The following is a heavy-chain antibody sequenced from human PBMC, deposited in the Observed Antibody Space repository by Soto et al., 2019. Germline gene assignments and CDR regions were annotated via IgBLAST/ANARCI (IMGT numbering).Heavy chain of an antibody. Sequence: QVQLVQSGAEVKKPGSSVKVSCKASGDTFSSYTISWVRQAPGQGLEWMGGIIPIFGTANYPQKFQGRVTITTAESTSTAYMGLRSLGSYYTAVYYCARGGGRYGDYFDYWGQGTLVTVSS. V-gene: IGHV1-69*01. D-gene: IGHD4-17*01. CDR2: IIPIFGTA. CDR3: ARGGGRYGDYFDY. J-gene: IGHJ4*02. CDR1: GDTFSSYT.